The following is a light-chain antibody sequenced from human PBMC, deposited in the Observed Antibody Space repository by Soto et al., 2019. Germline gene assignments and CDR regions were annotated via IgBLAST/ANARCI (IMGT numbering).Light chain of an antibody. CDR1: QSVGRY. CDR2: NAL. J-gene: IGKJ5*01. Sequence: IVLTQSPAGLSLSPGERATLSCRASQSVGRYLACYQWKPGQAPRLLIYNALYRATGIPDRFSGSGSETDFSLTISSLEPEDFAIYYCQERSNWTSITFGQGTRLEIK. V-gene: IGKV3-11*01. CDR3: QERSNWTSIT.